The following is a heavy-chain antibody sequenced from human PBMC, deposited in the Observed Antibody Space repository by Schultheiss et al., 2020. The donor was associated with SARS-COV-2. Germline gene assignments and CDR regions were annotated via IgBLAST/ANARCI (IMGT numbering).Heavy chain of an antibody. D-gene: IGHD6-19*01. Sequence: SGPTLVKPTQTLTLTCTFSGFSLSTSGVVVGWIRQPPGKALEWLALIYWNDDKRYSPSLKSRLTITKDTSKNQVVLTMTNMDPVDTATYYCAHRLNSSGWYVDAFDIWGQGTMVTVSS. CDR1: GFSLSTSGVV. CDR3: AHRLNSSGWYVDAFDI. CDR2: IYWNDDK. V-gene: IGHV2-5*01. J-gene: IGHJ3*02.